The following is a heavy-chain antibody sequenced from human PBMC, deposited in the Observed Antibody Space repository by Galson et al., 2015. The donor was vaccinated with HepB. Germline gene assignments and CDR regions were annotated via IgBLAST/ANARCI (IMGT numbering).Heavy chain of an antibody. D-gene: IGHD5-18*01. V-gene: IGHV3-21*06. CDR1: GFTFTTYS. CDR3: TRTGGGYSYSYRY. Sequence: SLRLSCAASGFTFTTYSMNWVRQAPGKGLEWVSSTSSSSNSIFYADSVKGRFTVSRDNAKNSLYLQMNSLRAEDTAVYYCTRTGGGYSYSYRYWGQGTLVTVSS. CDR2: TSSSSNSI. J-gene: IGHJ4*02.